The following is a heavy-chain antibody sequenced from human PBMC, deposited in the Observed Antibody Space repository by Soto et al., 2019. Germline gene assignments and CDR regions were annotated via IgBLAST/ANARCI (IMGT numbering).Heavy chain of an antibody. CDR2: ISGSGANT. D-gene: IGHD2-2*02. J-gene: IGHJ6*02. CDR3: AKGGDIYCSSTTFYNYYYYGLDV. V-gene: IGHV3-23*01. Sequence: EVQLLESGGGLVQPGGSLRLSCAASGFTFSSYAMNWVRQAPGKGLEWVSAISGSGANTYYADSVKGRFTISRDNSKNTLYLQMNSLRAEDTAVYYCAKGGDIYCSSTTFYNYYYYGLDVWGQGTTVTVSS. CDR1: GFTFSSYA.